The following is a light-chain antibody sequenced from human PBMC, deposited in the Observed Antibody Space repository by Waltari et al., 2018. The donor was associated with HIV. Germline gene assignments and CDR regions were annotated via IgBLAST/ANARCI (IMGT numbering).Light chain of an antibody. Sequence: DIQLTQSPSFLSASVGDRVTITCRASQGISSYLAWYQQKPGKAPKLLIYAASTLQSGVPSMFSGSRSGTEFTLKISSLQPEDFATYYCQQLNSYPYTFGQWTKLEIK. J-gene: IGKJ2*01. CDR1: QGISSY. CDR3: QQLNSYPYT. CDR2: AAS. V-gene: IGKV1-9*01.